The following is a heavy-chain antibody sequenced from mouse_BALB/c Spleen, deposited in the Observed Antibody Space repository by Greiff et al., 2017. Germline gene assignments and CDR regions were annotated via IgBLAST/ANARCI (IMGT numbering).Heavy chain of an antibody. J-gene: IGHJ1*01. CDR3: ARGAYYRYDWYFDV. Sequence: QVHVKQSGAELVKPGASVKMSCKAFGYTFTTYPIEWMKQNHGKSLEWIGNFHPYNDDTKYNEKFKGKAKLTVEKSSSTVYLELSRLTSDDSAVYYCARGAYYRYDWYFDVWGAGTTVTVSS. CDR2: FHPYNDDT. D-gene: IGHD2-14*01. CDR1: GYTFTTYP. V-gene: IGHV1-47*01.